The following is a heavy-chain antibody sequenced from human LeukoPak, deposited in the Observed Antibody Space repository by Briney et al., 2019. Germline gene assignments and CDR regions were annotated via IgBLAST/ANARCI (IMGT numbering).Heavy chain of an antibody. J-gene: IGHJ4*02. D-gene: IGHD3-10*01. Sequence: GGSLRLSCAASGFTFSSYAMHWVRQAPGKGLEWVALISYDGSNKYYADSVKGRFTISRDNSKNTLYLQMNNLRAEDTAVYYCAKRRGFGELNFDYWGQGTLVTVSS. V-gene: IGHV3-30-3*02. CDR3: AKRRGFGELNFDY. CDR2: ISYDGSNK. CDR1: GFTFSSYA.